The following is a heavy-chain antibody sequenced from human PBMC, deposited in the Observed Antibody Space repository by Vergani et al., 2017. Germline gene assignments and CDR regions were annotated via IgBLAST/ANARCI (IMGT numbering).Heavy chain of an antibody. Sequence: QVQLVQSGAEVKKPGSSVKVSCKASGGTFSSYAISWVRQAPGQGLEWMGRIIPIFGTANYAQKFQGRVTMTRNTSISTAYMELSSLRSEDTAVYYCATPYSGLVVPAAMHYYGMDVWGQGTTVTVSS. D-gene: IGHD2-2*01. V-gene: IGHV1-69*06. CDR1: GGTFSSYA. CDR2: IIPIFGTA. J-gene: IGHJ6*02. CDR3: ATPYSGLVVPAAMHYYGMDV.